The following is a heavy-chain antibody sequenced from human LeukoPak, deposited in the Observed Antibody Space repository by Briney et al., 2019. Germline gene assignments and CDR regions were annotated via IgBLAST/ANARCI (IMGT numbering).Heavy chain of an antibody. CDR2: IYYSGST. J-gene: IGHJ5*02. Sequence: SETLSLTCTVSGGSISNSYWTWIRQPPGKGLEWIGHIYYSGSTNYNPSLKSRVTISVDTSKNQFSLKLTSVNAADTAVYYCAREGYYGSGSNWFDPWGQGTLVTVSS. V-gene: IGHV4-59*01. D-gene: IGHD3-10*01. CDR1: GGSISNSY. CDR3: AREGYYGSGSNWFDP.